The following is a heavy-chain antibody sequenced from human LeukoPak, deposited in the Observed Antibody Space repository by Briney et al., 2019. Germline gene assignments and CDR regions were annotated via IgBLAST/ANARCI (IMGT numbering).Heavy chain of an antibody. CDR1: GGTFSTYA. CDR3: ARGLIAVAGIPFDY. CDR2: IIPIFGTA. V-gene: IGHV1-69*01. J-gene: IGHJ4*02. Sequence: ASVNVSCKASGGTFSTYAISWVRQAPGQGLEWMGGIIPIFGTANDAQKFQGRVTITADESTSTAYMELSSLRSEDTAVYYCARGLIAVAGIPFDYWGQGTLVTVSS. D-gene: IGHD6-19*01.